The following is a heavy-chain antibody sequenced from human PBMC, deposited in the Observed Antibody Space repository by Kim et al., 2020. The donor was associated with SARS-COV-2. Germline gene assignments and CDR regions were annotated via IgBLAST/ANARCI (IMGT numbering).Heavy chain of an antibody. V-gene: IGHV1-8*01. D-gene: IGHD1-7*01. Sequence: ASVKVSCKASGYTFTAYQINWVRQAPGQGLEWVGWMNPSSGDTVFAQKFQGRATMTRDTAISTAYMELSSLRYEDTAVYYCTKSATNYHFDFWGQGTLVTVSS. J-gene: IGHJ4*02. CDR2: MNPSSGDT. CDR3: TKSATNYHFDF. CDR1: GYTFTAYQ.